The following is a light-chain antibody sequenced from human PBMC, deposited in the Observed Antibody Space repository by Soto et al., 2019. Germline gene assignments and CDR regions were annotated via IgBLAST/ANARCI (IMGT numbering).Light chain of an antibody. J-gene: IGKJ4*01. CDR2: EAA. Sequence: VMTQTPLSLSVTPGQPASISCKSRQRLLHSDGKTNLYWYLQKPGQSPQLLIYEAANRFSGVPDRFSVSGSGTDFTLKISRVEAEDVGVYYCMQSKQFPLTFGGGTKVEIK. CDR3: MQSKQFPLT. V-gene: IGKV2D-29*02. CDR1: QRLLHSDGKTN.